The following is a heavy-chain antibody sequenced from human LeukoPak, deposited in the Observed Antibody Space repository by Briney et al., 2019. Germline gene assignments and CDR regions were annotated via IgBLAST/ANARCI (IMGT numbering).Heavy chain of an antibody. CDR1: GGSISNYY. D-gene: IGHD5-24*01. CDR3: AREGDGDGYNLYYFDY. J-gene: IGHJ4*02. V-gene: IGHV4-59*01. CDR2: IYYSGST. Sequence: KPSETLSLTCTVSGGSISNYYWSWIRQPPGKGLEWIGYIYYSGSTNYNPSLKSRVTISVDTSKNQFSLKLSSVTAADTAVYYCAREGDGDGYNLYYFDYWGQGTLVTVSS.